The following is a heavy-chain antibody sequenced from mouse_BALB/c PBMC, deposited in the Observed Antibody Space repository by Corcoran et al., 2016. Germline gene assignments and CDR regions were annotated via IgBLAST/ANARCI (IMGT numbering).Heavy chain of an antibody. V-gene: IGHV9-3-1*01. CDR1: GYTFTNYG. Sequence: QIQLVQSGPELKKPGETVKISCKASGYTFTNYGMNWVKQAPGKSLKWMVWINTYTGEATYADDFKGRFAFSLETSASTAYLQINNLKNEDTATYFCARDPAWFAYWGQGTLVTVSA. CDR2: INTYTGEA. J-gene: IGHJ3*01. CDR3: ARDPAWFAY.